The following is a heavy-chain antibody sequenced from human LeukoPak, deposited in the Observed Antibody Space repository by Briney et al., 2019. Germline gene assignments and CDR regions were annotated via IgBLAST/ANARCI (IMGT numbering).Heavy chain of an antibody. V-gene: IGHV1-18*01. Sequence: GASVKVSCKASGYTFTSYGISWVRQAPGQGLEWMGWIIAYNGNTNYAQKLQGRVTMTTDTSTSTAYMELRSLRSDDTAVYYCARTVAYGDASGAYYFDYWGQGTLVTVSS. CDR2: IIAYNGNT. CDR1: GYTFTSYG. CDR3: ARTVAYGDASGAYYFDY. D-gene: IGHD4-17*01. J-gene: IGHJ4*02.